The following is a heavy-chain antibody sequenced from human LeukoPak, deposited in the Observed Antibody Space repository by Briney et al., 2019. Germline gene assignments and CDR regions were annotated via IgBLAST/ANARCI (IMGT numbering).Heavy chain of an antibody. D-gene: IGHD3-22*01. CDR1: GGSISSGGYS. V-gene: IGHV4-34*01. CDR3: ARHLSIYDSSGYYFPPLYYFDY. J-gene: IGHJ4*02. CDR2: INHSGST. Sequence: SETLSLTCAVSGGSISSGGYSWSWIRQPPGKGLEWIGEINHSGSTNYNPSLKSRVTISVDTSKNQFSLKLSSVTAADTAVYYCARHLSIYDSSGYYFPPLYYFDYWGQGTLVTVSS.